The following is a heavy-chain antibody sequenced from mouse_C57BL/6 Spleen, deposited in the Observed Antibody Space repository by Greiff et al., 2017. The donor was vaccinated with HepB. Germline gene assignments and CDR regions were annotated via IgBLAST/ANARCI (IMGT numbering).Heavy chain of an antibody. Sequence: VKLVESGPGLVAPSQSLSITCTVSGFSLTSYAISWVRQPPGKGLEWLGVIWTGGGTNYNSALKSRLSISKDNSKSQVFLKMNSLQTDDTARYYCARIYDGYVGYFDYWGQGTTLTVSS. CDR2: IWTGGGT. D-gene: IGHD2-3*01. CDR1: GFSLTSYA. J-gene: IGHJ2*01. CDR3: ARIYDGYVGYFDY. V-gene: IGHV2-9-1*01.